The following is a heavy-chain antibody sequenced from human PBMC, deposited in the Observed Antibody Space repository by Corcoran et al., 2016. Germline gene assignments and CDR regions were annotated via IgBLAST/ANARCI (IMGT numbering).Heavy chain of an antibody. Sequence: QVQLVQSGAEVKKPGASVKVSCKASGYTFTSYYMHWLRQAPGQGLEWMGIINPSGGSTSYAQKFQGRVTMTRDTSTSTVDMELSSLRAEDTGVYYWAGDFGGSSGAPTPGGMDVWGQGTTVTVSS. D-gene: IGHD6-19*01. CDR3: AGDFGGSSGAPTPGGMDV. J-gene: IGHJ6*02. CDR2: INPSGGST. V-gene: IGHV1-46*01. CDR1: GYTFTSYY.